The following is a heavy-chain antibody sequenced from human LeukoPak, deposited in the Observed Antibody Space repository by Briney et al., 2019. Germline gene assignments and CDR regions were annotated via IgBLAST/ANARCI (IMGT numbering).Heavy chain of an antibody. D-gene: IGHD6-19*01. V-gene: IGHV4-39*01. CDR2: LYYAGST. CDR1: GGSISTSSQY. J-gene: IGHJ3*02. CDR3: ARPFYSSGWYGAFDI. Sequence: IPSETLSLTCGVSGGSISTSSQYWVWIRQTPGKGLEWIGSLYYAGSTYNNPSLESRVTISIDTSKNQFSLRLTSVTAADTAVYFCARPFYSSGWYGAFDIWGPGTMVTVSS.